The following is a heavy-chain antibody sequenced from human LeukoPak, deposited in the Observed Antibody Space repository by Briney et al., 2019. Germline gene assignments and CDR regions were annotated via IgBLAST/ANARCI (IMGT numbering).Heavy chain of an antibody. CDR2: IKQDESIK. J-gene: IGHJ4*02. Sequence: QPGGSLRLSCAASGFTVSTNYMTWVRQAPGKGLEWVANIKQDESIKYYVDSVKGRFTISRDNAKDTLYLRMNSLRAEDTAVYYCARDDKPESGDYHLFGYWGQGILVTVSS. V-gene: IGHV3-7*05. CDR1: GFTVSTNY. D-gene: IGHD4-17*01. CDR3: ARDDKPESGDYHLFGY.